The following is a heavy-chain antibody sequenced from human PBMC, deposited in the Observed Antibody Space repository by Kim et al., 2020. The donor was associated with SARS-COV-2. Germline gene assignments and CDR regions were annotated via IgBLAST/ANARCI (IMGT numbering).Heavy chain of an antibody. D-gene: IGHD4-4*01. Sequence: SETLSLTCTVSGGSISSYYWSWIRQPPGKGLEWIGYIYYSGSTNYNPSLKSRVTISVDTSKNQFSLKLSSVTAADTAVYYCARARDYSNYELDYWGQGTLVTVSS. CDR2: IYYSGST. J-gene: IGHJ4*02. CDR1: GGSISSYY. V-gene: IGHV4-59*13. CDR3: ARARDYSNYELDY.